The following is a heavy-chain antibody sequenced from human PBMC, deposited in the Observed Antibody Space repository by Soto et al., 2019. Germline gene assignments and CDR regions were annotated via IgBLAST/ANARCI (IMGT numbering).Heavy chain of an antibody. D-gene: IGHD2-8*02. J-gene: IGHJ3*02. CDR1: GGSISNYY. CDR2: IHYSGTT. Sequence: QVQLQESGPGLVKPSETLSLTCSVSGGSISNYYWSWIRQSQGEGLEWIAYIHYSGTTKYNPSLNSRAAISVDTSKNQLFLKLTSVTAADTAVYYCARHDCGGSGCYRDFDIWGQGTLVTVSS. V-gene: IGHV4-59*08. CDR3: ARHDCGGSGCYRDFDI.